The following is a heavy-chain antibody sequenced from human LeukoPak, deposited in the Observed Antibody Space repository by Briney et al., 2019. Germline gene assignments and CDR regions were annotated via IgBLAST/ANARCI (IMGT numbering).Heavy chain of an antibody. V-gene: IGHV5-51*01. J-gene: IGHJ5*02. Sequence: GESLKISCKGSGYSFTSYWIAWVRQMPGKGLEWMGIIYPGDSDTRYSPSFQGQVTISADKSISTAYLQWSSLKASDTAMYYCARHPMNTVTWADNWFDPWGQGTLVTVSS. CDR3: ARHPMNTVTWADNWFDP. D-gene: IGHD4-17*01. CDR2: IYPGDSDT. CDR1: GYSFTSYW.